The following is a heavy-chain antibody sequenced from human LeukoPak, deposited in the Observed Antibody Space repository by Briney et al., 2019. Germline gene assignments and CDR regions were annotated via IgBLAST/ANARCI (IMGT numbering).Heavy chain of an antibody. V-gene: IGHV4-4*07. CDR3: ARASSRGSNWFDP. CDR1: GGSISTYY. CDR2: IYTSGNT. D-gene: IGHD6-19*01. Sequence: SETLSLTCTVSGGSISTYYWSWIRQPAGKGLEWIGRIYTSGNTDYNPSLKSRATMSVDTSKNQFSLKLSSVTAADTAVYYCARASSRGSNWFDPWGQGTLVTVSS. J-gene: IGHJ5*02.